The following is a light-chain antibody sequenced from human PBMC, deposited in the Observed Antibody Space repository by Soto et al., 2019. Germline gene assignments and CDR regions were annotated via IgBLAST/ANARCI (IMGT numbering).Light chain of an antibody. CDR2: DAS. CDR1: ENIKNW. Sequence: DVQMTQSPSTLASPVGDRVTITCRDSENIKNWLAWYQQTPGKAPKVLISDASRLETGVPSRFSGSGYGTDFTLTITSLQTDDFGTYHCQQYDVHPKTFGQGTKVDI. CDR3: QQYDVHPKT. V-gene: IGKV1-5*01. J-gene: IGKJ1*01.